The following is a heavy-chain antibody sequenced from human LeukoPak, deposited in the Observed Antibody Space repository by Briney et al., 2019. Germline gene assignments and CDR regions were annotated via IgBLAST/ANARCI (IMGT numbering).Heavy chain of an antibody. D-gene: IGHD1-1*01. J-gene: IGHJ4*02. CDR3: ARLDYNFGTN. CDR1: GFTFSSYS. CDR2: VYYSRAT. V-gene: IGHV4-59*04. Sequence: GSLRLSCAASGFTFSSYSMNWIRQPPGKGLEWIGNVYYSRATYYNPSLKSRVTMSVDTSKNQFSLKLSSVTAADTAVYYCARLDYNFGTNWGQGALVTVSP.